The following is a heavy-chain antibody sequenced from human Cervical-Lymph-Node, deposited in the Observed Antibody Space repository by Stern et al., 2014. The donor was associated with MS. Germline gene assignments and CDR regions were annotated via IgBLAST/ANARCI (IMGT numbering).Heavy chain of an antibody. J-gene: IGHJ4*02. D-gene: IGHD4-11*01. CDR2: MNPNSGNT. CDR3: ARGHDYGNYVGDY. Sequence: VQLGQSGAEVKKPGASVKVSCKASVYTFTTYDINWVRQTTGQGLEWMGWMNPNSGNTGYAQKFQGRVTMTRNTSISTAYMELSSLRSEDTAVYYCARGHDYGNYVGDYWGQGTLVTVSS. CDR1: VYTFTTYD. V-gene: IGHV1-8*01.